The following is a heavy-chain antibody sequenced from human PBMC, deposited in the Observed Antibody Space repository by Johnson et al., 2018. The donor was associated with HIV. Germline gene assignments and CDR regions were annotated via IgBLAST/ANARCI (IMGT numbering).Heavy chain of an antibody. V-gene: IGHV3-33*08. J-gene: IGHJ3*01. Sequence: VHLVESGGGVVQPGGSLRLSCAASGFTFSSYAMHWVRQAPGKGLEWGAVIWYDGGNKYYVDSVKGRFTISRDNAKNSLYLQMNSLRVEDTAVYYCAREGGNWGRPDAFDLWGQGTMVTVSS. CDR3: AREGGNWGRPDAFDL. CDR2: IWYDGGNK. D-gene: IGHD7-27*01. CDR1: GFTFSSYA.